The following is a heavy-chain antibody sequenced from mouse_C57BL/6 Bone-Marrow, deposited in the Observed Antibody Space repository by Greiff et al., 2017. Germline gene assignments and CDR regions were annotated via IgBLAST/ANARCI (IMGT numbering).Heavy chain of an antibody. V-gene: IGHV1-74*01. CDR2: IHPSDSDT. Sequence: VQLQQPGAELVKPGASVKVSCKASGYTFTSYWMHWVKPRPGQGLEWIGRIHPSDSDTNYNQKFKGKATLTVDKSSSTAYMQLSSLTSEDSAVYYCAIGGLTVVSHGDYLDYWGQGTTLTVSS. CDR3: AIGGLTVVSHGDYLDY. J-gene: IGHJ2*01. CDR1: GYTFTSYW. D-gene: IGHD1-1*01.